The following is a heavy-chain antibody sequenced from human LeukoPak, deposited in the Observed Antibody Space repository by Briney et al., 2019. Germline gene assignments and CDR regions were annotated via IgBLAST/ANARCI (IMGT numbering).Heavy chain of an antibody. D-gene: IGHD1-14*01. CDR1: GFTFSSYA. Sequence: GGSLRLSCAASGFTFSSYAMHWVRQAPGKGLEWVAVISYDGSNKYYADSVKGRFTISRDNSKNTLYLQMNSLRAEDTAVYYCAREVWGPEYWGQGTLVTVSS. V-gene: IGHV3-30-3*01. J-gene: IGHJ4*02. CDR3: AREVWGPEY. CDR2: ISYDGSNK.